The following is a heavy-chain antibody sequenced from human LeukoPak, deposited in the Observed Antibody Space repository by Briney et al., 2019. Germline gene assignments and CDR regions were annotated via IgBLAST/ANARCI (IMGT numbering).Heavy chain of an antibody. J-gene: IGHJ5*02. CDR2: ISYDGSNK. CDR1: GFTFSSYA. D-gene: IGHD5-18*01. CDR3: ARDGGGYSYGPNWFDP. Sequence: GGSLRLSCAASGFTFSSYAMHWVRQAPGKGLEWVAVISYDGSNKYYADSVKGRFTISRDNSKNTLYLQMNSLRAEDTAVYYCARDGGGYSYGPNWFDPWGQGTLVTVSS. V-gene: IGHV3-30-3*01.